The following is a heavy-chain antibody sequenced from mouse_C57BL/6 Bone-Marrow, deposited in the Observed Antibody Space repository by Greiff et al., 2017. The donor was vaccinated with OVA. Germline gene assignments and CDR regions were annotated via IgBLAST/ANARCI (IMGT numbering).Heavy chain of an antibody. V-gene: IGHV5-6*01. D-gene: IGHD1-2*01. CDR2: ISSGGSYT. CDR1: GFTFSSYG. J-gene: IGHJ2*01. Sequence: VQLKESGGDLVKPGGSLKLSCAASGFTFSSYGMSWVRQTPDKRLEWVATISSGGSYTYYPDSVKGRFTISRDNAKHTLYLQMSSLKSEDTAMYYCARHSLLRNYFDYWGQGTTLTVSS. CDR3: ARHSLLRNYFDY.